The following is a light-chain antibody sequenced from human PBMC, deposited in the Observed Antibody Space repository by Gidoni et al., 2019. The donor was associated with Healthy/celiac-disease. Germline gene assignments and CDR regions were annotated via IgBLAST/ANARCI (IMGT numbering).Light chain of an antibody. J-gene: IGKJ4*01. Sequence: DIVMTQSPDSLAVSLSERATNNKNYLAWYQQKPGQPPKLLIYWASTRESGVPDRFSGSGSGTDFTLTISSLQAEDVAVYYCQQYYSTPLTFGGGTKVEIK. V-gene: IGKV4-1*01. CDR3: QQYYSTPLT. CDR1: NKNY. CDR2: WAS.